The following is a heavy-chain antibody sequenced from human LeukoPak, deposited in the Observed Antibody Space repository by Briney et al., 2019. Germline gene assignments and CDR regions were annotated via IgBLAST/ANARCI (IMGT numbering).Heavy chain of an antibody. CDR2: INSDGSST. Sequence: GGSLRLSCAASGFTFSSYWMHWVRQAPGKGLVWVSRINSDGSSTSYADSAKGRFTISRDNAKNTLYLQMNSLRAEDTAVYYCARASGYVGYYFDYWGQGTLVTVSS. CDR3: ARASGYVGYYFDY. D-gene: IGHD5-12*01. J-gene: IGHJ4*02. CDR1: GFTFSSYW. V-gene: IGHV3-74*01.